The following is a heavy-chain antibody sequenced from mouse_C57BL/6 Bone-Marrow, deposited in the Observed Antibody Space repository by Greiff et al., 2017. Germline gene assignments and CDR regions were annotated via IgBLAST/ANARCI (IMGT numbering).Heavy chain of an antibody. V-gene: IGHV1-26*01. CDR2: INPNNGGT. CDR1: GYTFTDYY. D-gene: IGHD2-1*01. Sequence: EVQLQQSGPELVKPGASVKISCKASGYTFTDYYMNWVKQSHGKSLEWIGDINPNNGGTSYNQKFKGKATLTVDKSSSTAYMELRSLTSEDSAVYYCAIDSYYGNYGFFFDDWGQGTTLTVSS. CDR3: AIDSYYGNYGFFFDD. J-gene: IGHJ2*01.